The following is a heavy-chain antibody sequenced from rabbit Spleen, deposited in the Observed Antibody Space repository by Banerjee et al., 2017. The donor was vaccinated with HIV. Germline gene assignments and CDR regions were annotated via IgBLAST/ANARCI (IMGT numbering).Heavy chain of an antibody. CDR2: IDTGSSGFT. D-gene: IGHD1-1*01. CDR3: AGDTISSFSSFGMDL. J-gene: IGHJ3*01. Sequence: SLEESGGDLVKPGASLILTCIASGFSFSGNFYMCWVRQAPGKGLEWIACIDTGSSGFTYFASWAKGRFTISKTSSTTVTLLMTSLTAADTTTYFCAGDTISSFSSFGMDLWGQGTLVTVS. CDR1: GFSFSGNFY. V-gene: IGHV1S40*01.